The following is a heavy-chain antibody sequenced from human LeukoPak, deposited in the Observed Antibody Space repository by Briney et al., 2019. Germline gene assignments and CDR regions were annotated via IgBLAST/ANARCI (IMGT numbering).Heavy chain of an antibody. CDR2: IYHSGST. CDR3: ARGGIEQLVLDY. CDR1: GGSISSGGYY. J-gene: IGHJ4*02. V-gene: IGHV4-30-2*01. D-gene: IGHD6-6*01. Sequence: SETLSLTCTVSGGSISSGGYYWSWIRQPPGKGLEWIGYIYHSGSTYYNPSLKSRVTISVDRSKNQFSLKLSSVTAADTAVYYCARGGIEQLVLDYWGQGTLVTVSS.